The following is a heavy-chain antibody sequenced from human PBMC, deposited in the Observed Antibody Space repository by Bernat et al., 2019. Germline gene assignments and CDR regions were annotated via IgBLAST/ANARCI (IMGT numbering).Heavy chain of an antibody. J-gene: IGHJ3*02. CDR1: GYTFNRYG. V-gene: IGHV1-18*01. CDR2: ISTSNGNT. Sequence: QVQLVQSGPEVKKPGASVKVSCKASGYTFNRYGINWVRQAPGQGLEWMGWISTSNGNTNYAQKLQGRVTVTTDTSTNTVYMELRSLRSDDTALYYCAREGPLTGEDAFDIWGQGTMVTVSS. CDR3: AREGPLTGEDAFDI. D-gene: IGHD3-9*01.